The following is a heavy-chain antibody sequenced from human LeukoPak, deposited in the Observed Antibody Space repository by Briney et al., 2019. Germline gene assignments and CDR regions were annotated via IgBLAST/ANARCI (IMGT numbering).Heavy chain of an antibody. V-gene: IGHV3-11*05. CDR1: GFTFSDYY. Sequence: GGSLRLSCAASGFTFSDYYMSWIRQAPGKGLEWVSYISSSSSYIYYADSVKGRFTISRDNSKNTLYLQMNSLRAEDTAVYYCARAMFRVARGAFDIWGQGTMVTVSS. D-gene: IGHD2-15*01. J-gene: IGHJ3*02. CDR3: ARAMFRVARGAFDI. CDR2: ISSSSSYI.